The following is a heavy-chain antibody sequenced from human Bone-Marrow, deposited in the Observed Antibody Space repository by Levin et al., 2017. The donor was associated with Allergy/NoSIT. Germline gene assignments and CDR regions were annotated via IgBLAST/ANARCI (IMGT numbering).Heavy chain of an antibody. D-gene: IGHD6-19*01. Sequence: PGGSLRLSCQGSGYSFTKYWIGWVRQMPGKGLEWMGIICPDDSDTRYDPSFEGQVTISADKSINTAYLQWSSLKATDTAIYYCVRQAQVAGPGIDYWGQGTLVTVSS. CDR3: VRQAQVAGPGIDY. J-gene: IGHJ4*02. CDR1: GYSFTKYW. CDR2: ICPDDSDT. V-gene: IGHV5-51*01.